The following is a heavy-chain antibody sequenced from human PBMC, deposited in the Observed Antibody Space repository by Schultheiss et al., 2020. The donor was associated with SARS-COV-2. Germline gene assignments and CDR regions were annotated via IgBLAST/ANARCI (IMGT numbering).Heavy chain of an antibody. V-gene: IGHV3-30*02. D-gene: IGHD2-15*01. CDR3: AKSQAYLRGYYMDV. CDR2: IWYDGSNK. CDR1: GFTFSSYG. J-gene: IGHJ6*03. Sequence: GGSLRLSCAASGFTFSSYGMHWVRQAPGKGLEWVAVIWYDGSNKYYADSVKGRFTISRDNSKNTLYLQMNSLRAEDTAVYYCAKSQAYLRGYYMDVWGKGTTVTVSS.